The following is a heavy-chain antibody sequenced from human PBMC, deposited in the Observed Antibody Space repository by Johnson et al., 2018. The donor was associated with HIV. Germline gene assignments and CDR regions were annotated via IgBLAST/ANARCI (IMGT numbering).Heavy chain of an antibody. CDR2: ISGSGGST. CDR1: GFTFSSYA. V-gene: IGHV3-23*04. J-gene: IGHJ3*02. CDR3: ARASAVFDAFDI. Sequence: VQLVESGGGVVQPGRSLRLSCAASGFTFSSYAMSWVRQAPGKGLEWVSDISGSGGSTYYADSVKGRFTISRDNSKNTLYLQMNSLRADDTAVYYCARASAVFDAFDIWGQGTMVTVSS. D-gene: IGHD1-14*01.